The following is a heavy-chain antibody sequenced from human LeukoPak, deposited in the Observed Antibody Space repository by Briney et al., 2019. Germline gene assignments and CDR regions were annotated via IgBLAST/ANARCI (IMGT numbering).Heavy chain of an antibody. CDR1: GYTFTSYD. V-gene: IGHV1-8*01. J-gene: IGHJ4*02. Sequence: ASVKVSCKASGYTFTSYDINWVRQATVQGLEWMGWMNPNSGNTGYAQKFQGRVTMTRNTSISTAYMELSSLRSEDTAVYYCARAGLRAAAGTAPNYWGQGTLVTVSS. CDR2: MNPNSGNT. D-gene: IGHD6-13*01. CDR3: ARAGLRAAAGTAPNY.